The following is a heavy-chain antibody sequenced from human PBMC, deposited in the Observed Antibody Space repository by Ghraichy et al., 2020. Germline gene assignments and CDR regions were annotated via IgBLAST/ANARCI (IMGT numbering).Heavy chain of an antibody. Sequence: SQTLSLTCSVSGGSVRRHHWNWIRQPPGKGLEWIGYISHSGNVNYNPSLESRVTISSDTSKNHFSLSLKSVTAADTAFYYCARLGYDLLTGYLAFDSWGQGALVTVSS. CDR3: ARLGYDLLTGYLAFDS. CDR2: ISHSGNV. V-gene: IGHV4-59*08. J-gene: IGHJ4*02. D-gene: IGHD3-9*01. CDR1: GGSVRRHH.